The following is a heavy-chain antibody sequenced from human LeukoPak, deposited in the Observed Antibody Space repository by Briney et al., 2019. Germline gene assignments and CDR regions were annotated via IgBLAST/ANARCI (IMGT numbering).Heavy chain of an antibody. D-gene: IGHD3-22*01. V-gene: IGHV1-18*01. CDR1: GYSFTSYY. J-gene: IGHJ4*02. Sequence: ASVKLSCKASGYSFTSYYITWVRQAPGQGLEWMGWISAYNGKTNYAPMLQGRVTMATDTSTNTTYMELRSLRSDDTAFYYCARGLYFHDSRGLDYWGQGTLVTVSS. CDR3: ARGLYFHDSRGLDY. CDR2: ISAYNGKT.